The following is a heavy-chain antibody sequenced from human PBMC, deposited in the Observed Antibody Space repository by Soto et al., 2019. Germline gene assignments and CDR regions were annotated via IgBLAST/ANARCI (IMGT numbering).Heavy chain of an antibody. Sequence: GGSLRLSCAASGFTLDDYAMHWVRQAPGKGLEWVSGISWNSGSIGYADSVKGRFTISRDNAKNSLYLQMNSLRAEDTALYYCAKDTSGRYYGSYYGMDVWGQGTTVTVSS. CDR1: GFTLDDYA. J-gene: IGHJ6*02. CDR3: AKDTSGRYYGSYYGMDV. V-gene: IGHV3-9*01. CDR2: ISWNSGSI. D-gene: IGHD1-26*01.